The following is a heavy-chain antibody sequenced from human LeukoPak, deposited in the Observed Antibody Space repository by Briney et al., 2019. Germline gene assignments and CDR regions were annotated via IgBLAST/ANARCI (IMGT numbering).Heavy chain of an antibody. J-gene: IGHJ6*02. D-gene: IGHD3-10*01. V-gene: IGHV1-69*04. CDR1: GGTFSSYA. Sequence: PWASVKVSCKASGGTFSSYAISWVRQAPGQGLEWMGRIIPILGIANYAQKFQGRVTITADESTSTAYMELSSLRSEDTAVYYCASSFITMVRGVIMYYYGMDVWGQGTTVTVSS. CDR3: ASSFITMVRGVIMYYYGMDV. CDR2: IIPILGIA.